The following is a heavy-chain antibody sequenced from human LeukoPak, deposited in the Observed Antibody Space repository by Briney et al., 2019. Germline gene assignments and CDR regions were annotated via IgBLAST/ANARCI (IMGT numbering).Heavy chain of an antibody. D-gene: IGHD1-26*01. V-gene: IGHV3-23*01. J-gene: IGHJ4*02. CDR2: ISGTDTST. CDR1: GFTFSNYA. Sequence: GGSLRLSCAGSGFTFSNYAMSWVRQAPGKGLEWVSVISGTDTSTNYADSVKGRFTISRDNSKNTLYLQMNSLRTEDTAVYYCAKESQLSYSGTFYIDYWGQGTLVTVSS. CDR3: AKESQLSYSGTFYIDY.